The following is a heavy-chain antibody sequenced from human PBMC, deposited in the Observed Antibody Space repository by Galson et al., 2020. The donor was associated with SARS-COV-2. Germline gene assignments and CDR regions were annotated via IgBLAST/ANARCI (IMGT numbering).Heavy chain of an antibody. CDR2: ISGSGSTT. CDR3: AKRHRESSGFDY. D-gene: IGHD3-22*01. Sequence: GESLKISCAASGFTFSSYAMNWLRQAPGKGLEWVSGISGSGSTTFYAGSVKGRFTISRDNSQNTLYLQMNSLRVEDTAIYYCAKRHRESSGFDYWGQGARVTVCS. V-gene: IGHV3-23*01. J-gene: IGHJ4*02. CDR1: GFTFSSYA.